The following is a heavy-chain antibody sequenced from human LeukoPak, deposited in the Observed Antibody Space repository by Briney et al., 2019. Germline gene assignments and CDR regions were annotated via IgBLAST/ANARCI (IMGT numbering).Heavy chain of an antibody. CDR2: IYYSGST. D-gene: IGHD2-15*01. CDR1: GGSISSYY. V-gene: IGHV4-59*01. CDR3: ARTMEGYCSGGSCYQYSYYMDV. J-gene: IGHJ6*03. Sequence: SETLSLTCTVSGGSISSYYWSWIRQPPGKGLEWIGYIYYSGSTNYNPSLKSRVTISVDTSKNQFSLKLTSVTAADTAVYYCARTMEGYCSGGSCYQYSYYMDVWGKGTTVSVSS.